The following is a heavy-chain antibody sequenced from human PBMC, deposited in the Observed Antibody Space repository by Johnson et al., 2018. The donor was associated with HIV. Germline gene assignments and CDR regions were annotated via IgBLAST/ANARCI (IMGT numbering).Heavy chain of an antibody. J-gene: IGHJ3*02. D-gene: IGHD3-22*01. CDR3: TTDGHDYYDSSGADAFDI. Sequence: VQLVESGGGLVKPGGSLRLSCAASGFTFSNAWMSWVRQAPGKGLEWVGRIKSKTDGGTTDYAAPVKGRFTISRDDSKKTLYLQMNSLKTEDTAVYYCTTDGHDYYDSSGADAFDIWGQGTMVTVAS. V-gene: IGHV3-15*01. CDR2: IKSKTDGGTT. CDR1: GFTFSNAW.